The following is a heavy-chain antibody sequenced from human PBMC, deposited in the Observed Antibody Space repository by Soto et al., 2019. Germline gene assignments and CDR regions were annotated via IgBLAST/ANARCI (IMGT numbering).Heavy chain of an antibody. CDR2: TRSKANSYAT. CDR3: TMLVGGLDILVVPAL. V-gene: IGHV3-73*01. CDR1: GFTFSGSA. Sequence: GGSLRLSCAASGFTFSGSAMHWVRQASGKGLEWVGRTRSKANSYATAYAASGKGRFTISRDDSKNTAYLQMNSMKTEDTAVYYCTMLVGGLDILVVPALWGQGTLVTVSS. J-gene: IGHJ4*02. D-gene: IGHD2-2*01.